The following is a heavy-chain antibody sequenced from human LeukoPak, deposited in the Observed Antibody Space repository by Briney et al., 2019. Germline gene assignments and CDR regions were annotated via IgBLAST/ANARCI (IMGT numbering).Heavy chain of an antibody. CDR3: ARVRNSYGYEYYFDY. J-gene: IGHJ4*02. CDR2: IIPIFGTA. V-gene: IGHV1-69*05. D-gene: IGHD5-18*01. Sequence: ASVKVSCKASGGTFSSYAISWVRQAPGQGLEWMGGIIPIFGTANYAQKFQGRVTITTDESTSTAYMELSSLRSEDTAVYYCARVRNSYGYEYYFDYWGQGTLVTVSS. CDR1: GGTFSSYA.